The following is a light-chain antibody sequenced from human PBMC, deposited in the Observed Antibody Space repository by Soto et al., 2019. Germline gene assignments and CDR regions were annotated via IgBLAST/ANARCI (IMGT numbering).Light chain of an antibody. Sequence: DIQMTQSPSTLSASVGDRVTITCRARQSISSWLAWYQQKPGKAPKLLIYDASSLESGVPSRFSGSGSGTEFTLTISSLQPDDFSTYYCQQDNSYAPYTFGQGTKLEIK. CDR1: QSISSW. CDR3: QQDNSYAPYT. J-gene: IGKJ2*01. CDR2: DAS. V-gene: IGKV1-5*01.